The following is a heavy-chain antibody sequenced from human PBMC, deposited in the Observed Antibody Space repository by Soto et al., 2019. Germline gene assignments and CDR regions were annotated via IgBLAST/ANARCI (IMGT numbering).Heavy chain of an antibody. CDR1: GGTFSSYT. J-gene: IGHJ5*02. D-gene: IGHD2-15*01. Sequence: SVKVSCKAAGGTFSSYTISWVRQAPRQGLEWMGRIIPILGIANYAQKFQGRVTITADKATSTAYMELSSLRSEDTAVYSCARSCAPTYGDLVGVVAANPDACGPWGQGTLVTVSA. CDR2: IIPILGIA. V-gene: IGHV1-69*02. CDR3: ARSCAPTYGDLVGVVAANPDACGP.